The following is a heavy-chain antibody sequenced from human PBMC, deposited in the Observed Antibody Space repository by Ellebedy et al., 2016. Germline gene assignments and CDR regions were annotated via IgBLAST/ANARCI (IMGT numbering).Heavy chain of an antibody. Sequence: ASVKVSCKASGYTFTSYAMHWVRQAPGQRLEWMGWINAGNGNTKYSQKFQGRVTITRDTSASTAYMELSSLRSEDTAVYYCARDRGAQQLVLRLFRELDYWGQGTLVTVSS. CDR1: GYTFTSYA. J-gene: IGHJ4*02. CDR2: INAGNGNT. CDR3: ARDRGAQQLVLRLFRELDY. V-gene: IGHV1-3*01. D-gene: IGHD6-13*01.